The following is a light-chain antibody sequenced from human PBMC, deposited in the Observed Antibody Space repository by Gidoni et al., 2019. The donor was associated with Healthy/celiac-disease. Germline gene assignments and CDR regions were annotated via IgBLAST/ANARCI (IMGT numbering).Light chain of an antibody. Sequence: EIVLTQSLHILSLSPGERATLSCRASQSVSSYLAWYQQKPGQAPRLLIYDASNRATGIPARFSGSGSGTDFTLTISSLEPEDFAVYYCQQRSNWPPVTFGGGTKVEIK. CDR3: QQRSNWPPVT. V-gene: IGKV3-11*01. CDR1: QSVSSY. J-gene: IGKJ4*01. CDR2: DAS.